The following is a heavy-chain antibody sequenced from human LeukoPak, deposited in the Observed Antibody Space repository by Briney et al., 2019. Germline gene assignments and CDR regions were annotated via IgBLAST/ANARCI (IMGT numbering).Heavy chain of an antibody. D-gene: IGHD3-16*01. V-gene: IGHV3-7*03. CDR1: GFTFSSYW. Sequence: PGGSLRLSCAASGFTFSSYWMNWARQAPRKGLEWVASINHNGNVNYYVDSVKGRFTTSRDKAKNSLYLQMSNLRAEDTAVYFCARGGGLDVWGQGATVTVSS. CDR3: ARGGGLDV. J-gene: IGHJ6*02. CDR2: INHNGNVN.